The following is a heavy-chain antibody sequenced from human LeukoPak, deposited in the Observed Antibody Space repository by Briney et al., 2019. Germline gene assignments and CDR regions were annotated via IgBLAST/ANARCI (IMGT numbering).Heavy chain of an antibody. V-gene: IGHV3-23*01. CDR1: GFTFSSYA. J-gene: IGHJ4*02. D-gene: IGHD5-24*01. CDR2: ISGSGGST. Sequence: GGSLRLSCAASGFTFSSYAMSWVRQAPGKGLEWVSAISGSGGSTYYADSVKGRFTISRDNAKNTVYLQMNSLRAEDTAVYYCILGGDGNNYPNDYWGQGTLVTVSS. CDR3: ILGGDGNNYPNDY.